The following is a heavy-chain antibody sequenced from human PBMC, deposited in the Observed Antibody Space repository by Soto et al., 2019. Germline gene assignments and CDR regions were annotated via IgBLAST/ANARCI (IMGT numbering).Heavy chain of an antibody. J-gene: IGHJ3*02. V-gene: IGHV4-59*01. CDR3: ARGVYPQGLDI. CDR2: IYYRGST. CDR1: GGSFSTFY. Sequence: QVRLQESGPRLVKPLETLSLTCTVSGGSFSTFYWSWIRQPPGKGPEFIGYIYYRGSTDYNPSLKSRVTVSIDASKSQFSLTLSSVTAADTAVYYCARGVYPQGLDIWGQGTVVTVSS.